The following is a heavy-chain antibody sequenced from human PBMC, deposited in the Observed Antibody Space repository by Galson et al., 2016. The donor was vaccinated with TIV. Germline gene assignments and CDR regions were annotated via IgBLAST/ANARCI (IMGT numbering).Heavy chain of an antibody. V-gene: IGHV5-51*01. CDR1: GYGFTTYW. CDR3: ATSRGHYYGLDV. CDR2: IYPGDSDT. J-gene: IGHJ6*02. Sequence: QSGAEVKKPGESLKISCKASGYGFTTYWIGWVRQMPGKGLEWMGIIYPGDSDTRYKPSFQGQVTITADKSITTAYLQWSSLKASDTAMYYCATSRGHYYGLDVWGQGTPVTVSS. D-gene: IGHD3-16*01.